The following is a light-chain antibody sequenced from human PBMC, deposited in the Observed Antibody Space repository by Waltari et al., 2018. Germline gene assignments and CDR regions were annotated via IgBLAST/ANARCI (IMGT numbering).Light chain of an antibody. CDR1: TLQKKH. CDR2: DDN. CDR3: YSTDSSGNYWV. Sequence: SYELTQSPSVSVSPGQTARITCSGETLQKKHVHWYQQKSGQAPVLVIDDDNKRPSGIPERFSGSTSGTVATLTISGAQAEDEGDYYCYSTDSSGNYWVFGGGTKLTVL. V-gene: IGLV3-10*01. J-gene: IGLJ2*01.